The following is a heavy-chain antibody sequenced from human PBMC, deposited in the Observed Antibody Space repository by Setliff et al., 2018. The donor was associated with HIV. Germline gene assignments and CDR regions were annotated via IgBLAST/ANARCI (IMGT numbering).Heavy chain of an antibody. CDR3: ARDFTTYSSSWYYYYYMDV. CDR2: INPSGGST. D-gene: IGHD6-6*01. CDR1: GYTFTSYY. V-gene: IGHV1-46*01. Sequence: ASVKVSCKASGYTFTSYYMHWVRQAPGQGLEWMGIINPSGGSTSYAQKFQGRVTMTRDTSTSTVYMELSSLRSEDTAVYYCARDFTTYSSSWYYYYYMDVWGKGTTVTVSS. J-gene: IGHJ6*03.